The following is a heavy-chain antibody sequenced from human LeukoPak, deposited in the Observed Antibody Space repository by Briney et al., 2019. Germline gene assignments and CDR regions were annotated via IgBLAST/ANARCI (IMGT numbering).Heavy chain of an antibody. CDR2: IYYSGST. CDR3: ARHGREYSSSSYFDY. V-gene: IGHV4-39*01. Sequence: SETLSLTCTVSGGSISSSSYYWGWIRQPPGKGLEWIGSIYYSGSTYYNPSLKSRVTTSVDTSKNQFSLKLSSVTAADTAVYYCARHGREYSSSSYFDYWGQGTLVTVSS. J-gene: IGHJ4*02. D-gene: IGHD6-6*01. CDR1: GGSISSSSYY.